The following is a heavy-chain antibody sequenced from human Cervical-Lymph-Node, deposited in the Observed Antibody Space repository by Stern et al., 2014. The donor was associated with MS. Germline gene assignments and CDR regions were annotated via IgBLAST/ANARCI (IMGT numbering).Heavy chain of an antibody. V-gene: IGHV3-48*02. CDR1: GFTFSLSG. CDR3: AGRDPCDY. J-gene: IGHJ4*02. Sequence: EVQLVEPGGGLVQPGGSLRLSCRASGFTFSLSGMNWVRQAPGQGLEWLSDISGSASVKYYADSVKGRFPIPRDNAKNSVYLKMNSLRDEDTVIYYCAGRDPCDYGGQGALVTVSS. D-gene: IGHD1-26*01. CDR2: ISGSASVK.